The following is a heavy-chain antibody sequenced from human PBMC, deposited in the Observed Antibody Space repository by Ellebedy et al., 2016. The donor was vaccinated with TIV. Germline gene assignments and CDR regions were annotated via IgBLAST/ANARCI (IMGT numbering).Heavy chain of an antibody. D-gene: IGHD5-24*01. J-gene: IGHJ3*02. CDR1: GYTFTDYY. V-gene: IGHV1-2*04. CDR2: INPNSGGT. CDR3: ARPWVEMATIGDAFDI. Sequence: AASVKVSCKASGYTFTDYYMHWARQAPGQGLEWMGWINPNSGGTNYAQKFQGWVTMTRDTSISTAYMELSRLRSDDTAVYYCARPWVEMATIGDAFDIWGQGTMVTVSS.